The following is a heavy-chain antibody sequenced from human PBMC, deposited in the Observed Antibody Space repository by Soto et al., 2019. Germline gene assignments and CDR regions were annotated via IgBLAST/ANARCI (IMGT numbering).Heavy chain of an antibody. Sequence: QVQLVESGGAVVQPGRSLRLSCVASGFTFSNYGMHWVRQAPGKGLEWVAFVSYRGTNKYHADSVKGRFTISRDDSRNTVYLQMNSLRAEDTAVYFCAKDCWMSTIRGDAFKIWGQGTGVTVSS. CDR2: VSYRGTNK. CDR3: AKDCWMSTIRGDAFKI. D-gene: IGHD1-1*01. CDR1: GFTFSNYG. J-gene: IGHJ3*02. V-gene: IGHV3-30*18.